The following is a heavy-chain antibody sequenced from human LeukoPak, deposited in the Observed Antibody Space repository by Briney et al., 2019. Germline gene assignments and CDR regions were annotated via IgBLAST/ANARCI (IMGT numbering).Heavy chain of an antibody. CDR1: GYTFTGYY. V-gene: IGHV1-2*02. D-gene: IGHD2-2*01. CDR3: ARAEIYIVVVPAATSNWFDP. CDR2: INPNSGGT. J-gene: IGHJ5*02. Sequence: PQASVKVSCKASGYTFTGYYMHWVRQAPGQGLEWMGWINPNSGGTNYAQKFQGRVTMTRDTSISTAYMELSRLRSDDTAVYYCARAEIYIVVVPAATSNWFDPWGQGTLVTVSA.